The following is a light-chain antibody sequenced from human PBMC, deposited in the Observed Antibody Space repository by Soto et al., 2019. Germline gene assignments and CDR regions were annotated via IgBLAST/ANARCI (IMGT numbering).Light chain of an antibody. CDR2: DVT. CDR3: CSYTSMGTGV. CDR1: SNDIGGYNY. V-gene: IGLV2-14*01. J-gene: IGLJ2*01. Sequence: QSALTQPASVSGSPGQSITISCSGTSNDIGGYNYVAWYQQHPGKAPKLIISDVTNRPSGASSRFSGSKSGNTASLTISGLRAEDVADYFCCSYTSMGTGVFGGGTKLTVL.